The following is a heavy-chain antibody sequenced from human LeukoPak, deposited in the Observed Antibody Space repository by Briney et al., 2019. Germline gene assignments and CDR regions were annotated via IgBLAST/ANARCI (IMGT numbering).Heavy chain of an antibody. CDR3: AEGSSGYFFDH. D-gene: IGHD3-22*01. Sequence: GGSLRLSCAASGFNLGSYGMSWVRQAPGKGLEWVSSISNDGGGTFSADSVRGRFTISRDNSKNTLFLQMDSLRAEDTALYFCAEGSSGYFFDHWGQGSLVTVSP. CDR2: ISNDGGGT. CDR1: GFNLGSYG. J-gene: IGHJ4*02. V-gene: IGHV3-23*01.